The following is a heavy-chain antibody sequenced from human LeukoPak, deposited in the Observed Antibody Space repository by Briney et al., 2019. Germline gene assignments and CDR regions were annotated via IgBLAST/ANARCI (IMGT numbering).Heavy chain of an antibody. CDR3: ARGATREYYYDSSGYYWGFDY. V-gene: IGHV1-8*01. CDR1: GYTFTSYD. CDR2: MNPNSGNT. Sequence: GASVKVSCKASGYTFTSYDINWVRQATGQGLEWMGWMNPNSGNTGYAQKFQGRVTMTRNTSISTAYMELSSLRSEDTAVYYCARGATREYYYDSSGYYWGFDYWGQGTLVTVSS. J-gene: IGHJ4*02. D-gene: IGHD3-22*01.